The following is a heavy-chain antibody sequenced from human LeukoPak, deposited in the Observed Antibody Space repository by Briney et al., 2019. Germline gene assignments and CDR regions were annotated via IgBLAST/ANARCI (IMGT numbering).Heavy chain of an antibody. CDR1: GFTFTSTA. Sequence: SVKVSCKASGFTFTSTAVQWVRQARGQRLEWIGWTLVGSGNTNYAQMFQERVTLTWDVSTSTAYMVLSSLRSEDTAIYYCASDPPYTSSSAWWGQGTLVTVSS. V-gene: IGHV1-58*01. J-gene: IGHJ4*02. CDR3: ASDPPYTSSSAW. D-gene: IGHD2-2*01. CDR2: TLVGSGNT.